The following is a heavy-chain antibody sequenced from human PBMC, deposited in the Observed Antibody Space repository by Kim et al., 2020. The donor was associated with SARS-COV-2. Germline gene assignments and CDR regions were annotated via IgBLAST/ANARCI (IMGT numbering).Heavy chain of an antibody. J-gene: IGHJ4*02. D-gene: IGHD6-13*01. CDR2: IYYSGST. V-gene: IGHV4-39*01. Sequence: SETLSLTCTVSGGSISSSSYYWGWIRQPPGKGLEWIGSIYYSGSTYYNPSLKSRVTISVDTSKNQFSLKLSSVTAADTAVYYCARQSGYGSSWRDFDYWGQGTLVTVSS. CDR1: GGSISSSSYY. CDR3: ARQSGYGSSWRDFDY.